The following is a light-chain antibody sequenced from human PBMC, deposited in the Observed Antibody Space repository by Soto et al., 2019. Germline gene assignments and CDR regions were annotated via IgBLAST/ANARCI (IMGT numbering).Light chain of an antibody. Sequence: DLVMTQSPLSLPVTPGEPASISCRSSQSLLHSNGYNYLDWYLQKPGQSPQLLIYLGSNRASGVPDRFSGSGSGTDFTLKISSVEAEDVGVYYCMQALQTPSFGQGTKLEIK. J-gene: IGKJ2*01. CDR1: QSLLHSNGYNY. CDR2: LGS. CDR3: MQALQTPS. V-gene: IGKV2-28*01.